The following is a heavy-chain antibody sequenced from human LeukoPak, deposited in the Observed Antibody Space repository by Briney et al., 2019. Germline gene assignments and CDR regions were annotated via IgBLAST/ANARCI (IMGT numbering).Heavy chain of an antibody. CDR1: GGSFSGYY. J-gene: IGHJ5*02. Sequence: SETLSLTCAVYGGSFSGYYWSWIRQPPGKGLEWIGYIYYSGSTYYNPSLKSRVTISVDTSKNQFSLKLSSVTAADTAVYYCARGIVLMVYATGWFDPWGQGTLVTVSS. CDR3: ARGIVLMVYATGWFDP. D-gene: IGHD2-8*01. CDR2: IYYSGST. V-gene: IGHV4-30-4*08.